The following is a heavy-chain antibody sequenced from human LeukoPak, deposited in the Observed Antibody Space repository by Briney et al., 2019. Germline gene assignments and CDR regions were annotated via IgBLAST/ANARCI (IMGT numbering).Heavy chain of an antibody. V-gene: IGHV3-48*02. CDR2: ISSSSSTI. J-gene: IGHJ3*02. CDR1: GFTFSRCS. Sequence: PGGSLRLSCAASGFTFSRCSMNWVRLAPGKGLEWVSHISSSSSTIYYGDSVKGRFTISRDNAKNSLYLQMNSLRDEDTAVYYCARDLYDSSGYYSVAFDIWGQGTMVTVSS. D-gene: IGHD3-22*01. CDR3: ARDLYDSSGYYSVAFDI.